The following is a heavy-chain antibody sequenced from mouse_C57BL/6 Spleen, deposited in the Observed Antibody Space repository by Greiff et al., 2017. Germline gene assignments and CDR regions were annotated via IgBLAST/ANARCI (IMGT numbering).Heavy chain of an antibody. Sequence: EVKLQESGGGLVKPGGSLKLSCAASGFTFSDYGMHWVRQAPEKGLEWVAYISSGSSTIYYADTVKGRFTISRDNAKNTLFLQMTSLRSEDTAMYYCARPTMVTTRYFDVWGTGTTVTVSS. V-gene: IGHV5-17*01. CDR1: GFTFSDYG. CDR3: ARPTMVTTRYFDV. D-gene: IGHD2-9*01. J-gene: IGHJ1*03. CDR2: ISSGSSTI.